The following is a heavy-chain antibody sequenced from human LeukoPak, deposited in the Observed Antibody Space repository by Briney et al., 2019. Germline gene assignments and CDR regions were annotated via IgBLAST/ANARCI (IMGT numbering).Heavy chain of an antibody. CDR2: IYSGGST. V-gene: IGHV3-53*01. CDR3: ARGYYYDSSGYSNSLDY. CDR1: GFTVSSNY. Sequence: GGPLRLSCAASGFTVSSNYMSWVRQAPGKGLEWVSVIYSGGSTYYADSVKGRFTISRDNSKNTLYLQMNSLRAEDTAVYYCARGYYYDSSGYSNSLDYWGQGTLVTVSS. J-gene: IGHJ4*02. D-gene: IGHD3-22*01.